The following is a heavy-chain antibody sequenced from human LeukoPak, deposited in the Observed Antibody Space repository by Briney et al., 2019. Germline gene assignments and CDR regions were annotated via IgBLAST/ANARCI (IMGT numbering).Heavy chain of an antibody. J-gene: IGHJ5*02. V-gene: IGHV1-18*01. CDR2: ISAYNGNT. CDR1: GYTFTSYG. D-gene: IGHD2-2*02. Sequence: ASVTVSCKASGYTFTSYGISWVRQAPGQGLEWMGWISAYNGNTNYAQKLQGRVTMTTDTSTSTAYMELRSLRSDDTAVYYCARDIVVVPAAIRTNWFDPWGQGTLVTVSS. CDR3: ARDIVVVPAAIRTNWFDP.